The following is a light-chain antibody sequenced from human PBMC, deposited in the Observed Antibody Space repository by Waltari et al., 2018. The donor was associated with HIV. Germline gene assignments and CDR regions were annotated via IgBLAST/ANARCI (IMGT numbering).Light chain of an antibody. Sequence: QSALTQPPSASGSPGQSVTIPCTGTNSALGGYNDVSWYQQHPGNAPKLMIYDVSNRPSGVSNRFSGSKSGNTASLTISGLQAEDEADYFCSSYTSSTTLVVFGGGTKLTVL. V-gene: IGLV2-14*03. J-gene: IGLJ2*01. CDR1: NSALGGYND. CDR2: DVS. CDR3: SSYTSSTTLVV.